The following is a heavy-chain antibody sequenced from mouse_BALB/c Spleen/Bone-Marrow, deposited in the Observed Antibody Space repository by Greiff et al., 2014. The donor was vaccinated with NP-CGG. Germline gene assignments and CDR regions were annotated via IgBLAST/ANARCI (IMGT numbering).Heavy chain of an antibody. CDR3: ASYWGDAMDY. J-gene: IGHJ4*01. V-gene: IGHV2-9*02. Sequence: VKLMESGPGLVAPSQSLSIICTVSGFSLTSYGVHWVRQPPGKGLEWLGVIWAGGITNFNSALMSRLSISKDNSKSQVFLKMNSLQADDTAMYYCASYWGDAMDYWGQGTSVTVSS. D-gene: IGHD4-1*01. CDR2: IWAGGIT. CDR1: GFSLTSYG.